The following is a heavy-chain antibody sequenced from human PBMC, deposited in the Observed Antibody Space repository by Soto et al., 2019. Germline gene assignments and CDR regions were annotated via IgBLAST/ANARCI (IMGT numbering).Heavy chain of an antibody. D-gene: IGHD6-13*01. J-gene: IGHJ4*02. Sequence: QVQLVESGGGVVQPGRSLRLSCAASGFTFSSYGMHCVRQAPGKGLEWVAVISYDGSNKYYADAVKGRFTISRDNSKNTLYLQMNSLRAEDTAVYYCAKDLGEWVPGYSIIDYWGQGTMVTVSS. CDR3: AKDLGEWVPGYSIIDY. V-gene: IGHV3-30*18. CDR2: ISYDGSNK. CDR1: GFTFSSYG.